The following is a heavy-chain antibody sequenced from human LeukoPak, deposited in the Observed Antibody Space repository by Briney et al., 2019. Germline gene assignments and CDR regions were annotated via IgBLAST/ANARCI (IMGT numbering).Heavy chain of an antibody. CDR2: IYYTGST. CDR1: GVSISSYY. J-gene: IGHJ6*03. V-gene: IGHV4-59*01. D-gene: IGHD5-12*01. CDR3: ARVVYSGYDFRGAMDV. Sequence: PSETLSLTCTISGVSISSYYWSWIRQPPGKGLEWIGYIYYTGSTNHNPSLESRVTISVDTSKNQFSLKLSSVTAADTAVYYCARVVYSGYDFRGAMDVWGKGTTVTVSS.